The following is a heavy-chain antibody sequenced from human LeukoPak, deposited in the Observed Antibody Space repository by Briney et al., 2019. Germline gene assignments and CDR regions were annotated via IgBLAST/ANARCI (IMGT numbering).Heavy chain of an antibody. V-gene: IGHV1-8*01. Sequence: GASVKVSCKTSGYTFTTYDINWVRQATGQGLEWMGWMNLNTGNTGFAQKFLGRVSMTRDTSISTAYLELSNLRSEDTAVYFCAVPVGQGYCDNTSCSSMDVWGPGTTVTVS. CDR3: AVPVGQGYCDNTSCSSMDV. CDR1: GYTFTTYD. J-gene: IGHJ6*02. CDR2: MNLNTGNT. D-gene: IGHD2-2*01.